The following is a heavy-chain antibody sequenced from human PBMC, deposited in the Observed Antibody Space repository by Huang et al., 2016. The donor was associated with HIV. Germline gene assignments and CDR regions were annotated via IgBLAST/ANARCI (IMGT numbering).Heavy chain of an antibody. CDR1: GFYFKNYW. D-gene: IGHD2-2*01. CDR2: IRGDGREK. Sequence: DEHLVESGGGLVQPGGSVTITCEVSGFYFKNYWMNWVRPAPGKGLEWVAKIRGDGREKNYVDSVKGRFTIFRDNAKNLLYLQMKSLRAEDTSVYYCATNRQIVVVPPDMGYDAFDMWGQGTMVTVSS. V-gene: IGHV3-7*01. J-gene: IGHJ3*02. CDR3: ATNRQIVVVPPDMGYDAFDM.